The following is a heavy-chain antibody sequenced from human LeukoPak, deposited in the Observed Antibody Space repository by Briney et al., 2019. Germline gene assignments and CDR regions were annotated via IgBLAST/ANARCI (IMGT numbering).Heavy chain of an antibody. CDR2: ISYDGSNK. D-gene: IGHD6-13*01. CDR3: ARDGAAAGGFDY. V-gene: IGHV3-30-3*01. J-gene: IGHJ4*02. CDR1: GFTFSSYA. Sequence: QPGGSLRLSCAASGFTFSSYAMHWVRQAPGKGLEWVAVISYDGSNKYYADSVRGRFTISRDNSKNTLYLQMNSLRAEDTAVYYCARDGAAAGGFDYRGQGTLVTVSS.